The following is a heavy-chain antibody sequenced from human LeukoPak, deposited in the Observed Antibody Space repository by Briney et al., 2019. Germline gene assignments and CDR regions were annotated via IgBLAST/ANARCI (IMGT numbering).Heavy chain of an antibody. CDR3: ASGRQLGY. Sequence: PGGSLSLSCAASGFTFSNYWMSWVRQAPGKGLEWVASIKEDGSEKHYVDPVKGRFTISRDNARNSLYLQMNSLRAEDTAVYYCASGRQLGYWGQGTLVTVSS. V-gene: IGHV3-7*01. J-gene: IGHJ4*02. CDR2: IKEDGSEK. D-gene: IGHD6-13*01. CDR1: GFTFSNYW.